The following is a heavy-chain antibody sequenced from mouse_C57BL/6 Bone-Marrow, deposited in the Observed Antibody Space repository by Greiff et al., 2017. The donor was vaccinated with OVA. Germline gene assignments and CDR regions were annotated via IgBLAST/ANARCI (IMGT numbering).Heavy chain of an antibody. D-gene: IGHD4-1*01. V-gene: IGHV3-6*01. J-gene: IGHJ1*03. CDR2: ISYDGSN. Sequence: DVKLQESGPGLVKPSQSLSLTCSVTGYSITSGYYWNWIRQFPGNKLEWMGYISYDGSNNYNPSLKNRISITRDTSKNQFFLKLNSVTTEDTATYYCARRGKLGRRYFDVWGTGTTVTVSS. CDR1: GYSITSGYY. CDR3: ARRGKLGRRYFDV.